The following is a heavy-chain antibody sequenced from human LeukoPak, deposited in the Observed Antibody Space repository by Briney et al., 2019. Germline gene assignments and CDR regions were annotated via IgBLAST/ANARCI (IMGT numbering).Heavy chain of an antibody. V-gene: IGHV3-23*01. CDR2: ISGSGGST. Sequence: GGSLRLSCSASGFTFSSYAMTWVRQAPGKGLEWVSAISGSGGSTYYADSVKGRFTISRDNSKNTLYLQMNSLRAEDTAVYYCAKSTQLRGGIATDFDSWGQGTLVTVSS. CDR1: GFTFSSYA. J-gene: IGHJ4*02. D-gene: IGHD3-16*02. CDR3: AKSTQLRGGIATDFDS.